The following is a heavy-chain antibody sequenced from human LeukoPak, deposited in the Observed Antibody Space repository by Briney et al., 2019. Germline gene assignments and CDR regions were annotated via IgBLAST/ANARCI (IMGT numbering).Heavy chain of an antibody. CDR2: INHSGST. V-gene: IGHV4-34*01. Sequence: SETLSLTCAVYGGSFSGYYWSWIRQPPGKGLEWIGEINHSGSTNYNPSLKSQVTISVDTSKNQFSLKLSSVTAADTAVYYCARVVVAPSYRYYYYGMDVWGQGTTVTVSS. CDR1: GGSFSGYY. D-gene: IGHD2-2*01. J-gene: IGHJ6*02. CDR3: ARVVVAPSYRYYYYGMDV.